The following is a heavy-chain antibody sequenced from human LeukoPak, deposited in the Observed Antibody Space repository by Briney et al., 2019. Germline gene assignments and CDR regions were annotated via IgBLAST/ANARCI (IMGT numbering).Heavy chain of an antibody. D-gene: IGHD5-18*01. CDR1: GFNFNDNF. J-gene: IGHJ4*02. CDR2: ISSKGDTI. CDR3: VRGRYGWTFDF. Sequence: KAGGSLRLSYTASGFNFNDNFMGWIRQAPGKGLEWISYISSKGDTIHYSDPVKGRFSIARDNPQKSLYLQMNSLRVEDTAVYYCVRGRYGWTFDFWGQGTLVTVSS. V-gene: IGHV3-11*01.